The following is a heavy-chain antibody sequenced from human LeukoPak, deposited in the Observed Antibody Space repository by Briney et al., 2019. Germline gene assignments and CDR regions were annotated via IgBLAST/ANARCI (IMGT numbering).Heavy chain of an antibody. CDR1: GYSISSGYY. CDR3: ARDNYYYYMDV. CDR2: IYHSGST. Sequence: SETLSLTCAVSGYSISSGYYWGWIRQPPGKGLEWIGSIYHSGSTYYNPSLKSRVTISVDTSKNQFSLKLSSVTAADTAVYYCARDNYYYYMDVWGKGTTVTVSS. J-gene: IGHJ6*03. V-gene: IGHV4-38-2*02.